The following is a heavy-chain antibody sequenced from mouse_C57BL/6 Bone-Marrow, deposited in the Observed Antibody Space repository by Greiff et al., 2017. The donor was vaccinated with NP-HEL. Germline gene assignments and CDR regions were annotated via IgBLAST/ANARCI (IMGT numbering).Heavy chain of an antibody. CDR2: IYPGSGST. D-gene: IGHD4-1*01. CDR1: GYTFTSYC. CDR3: ARRGLELDY. Sequence: QVQLQQPGPELVKPGASVKMSCKASGYTFTSYCITWVKQRPGQGLEWIGDIYPGSGSTNYNEKFKSKATLTVDTSSSTAYMQLSSLTSEDSAVYYCARRGLELDYWGKGTTLTVSS. J-gene: IGHJ2*01. V-gene: IGHV1-55*01.